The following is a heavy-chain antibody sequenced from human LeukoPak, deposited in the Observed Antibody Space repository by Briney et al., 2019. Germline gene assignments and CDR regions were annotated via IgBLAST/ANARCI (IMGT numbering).Heavy chain of an antibody. V-gene: IGHV4-34*01. Sequence: PSETLSLTCTVSGDSFSTYYWSWIRQPPGKGLEWIGEINHSGSTNYNPSLKSRVTISVDTSKNQFSLKLSSVTAADTAVYYCARPGGYSYGVDYWGQGTLVTVSS. CDR1: GDSFSTYY. CDR2: INHSGST. D-gene: IGHD5-18*01. J-gene: IGHJ4*02. CDR3: ARPGGYSYGVDY.